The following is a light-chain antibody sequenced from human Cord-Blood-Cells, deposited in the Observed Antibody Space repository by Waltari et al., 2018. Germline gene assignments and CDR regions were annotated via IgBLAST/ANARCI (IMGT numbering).Light chain of an antibody. Sequence: DIQMTQSPSSLSASVGDRVTITCRASQSISSYLNWYQQKPGKAPKLRIYAASSLQSGVTSRFSGSGSGTDFTLTISSLQPEEFATYYCQQSYSTPYTFGQGSKLEIK. V-gene: IGKV1-39*01. CDR2: AAS. CDR1: QSISSY. J-gene: IGKJ2*01. CDR3: QQSYSTPYT.